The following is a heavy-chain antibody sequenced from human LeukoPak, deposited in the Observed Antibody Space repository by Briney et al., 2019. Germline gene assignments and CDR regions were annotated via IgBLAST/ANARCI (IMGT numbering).Heavy chain of an antibody. Sequence: PAETLSLTCSVSGGSISGSSYYWAWVRPPPGKGREGIGIINDSGNTYVNPSLRSRVTISVDTSKNQSSLKVTSVTAADTAVYYCARGYDYWGQGTLVTVSS. CDR3: ARGYDY. J-gene: IGHJ4*01. CDR2: INDSGNT. V-gene: IGHV4-39*01. D-gene: IGHD3-22*01. CDR1: GGSISGSSYY.